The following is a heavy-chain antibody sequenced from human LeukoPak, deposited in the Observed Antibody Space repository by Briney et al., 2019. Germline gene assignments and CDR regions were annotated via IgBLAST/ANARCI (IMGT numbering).Heavy chain of an antibody. CDR1: GGSISSGGYY. V-gene: IGHV4-31*03. Sequence: PSETLSLTCTVSGGSISSGGYYWGWIRQHRGKGLEWFGYIYYIRSTYYNPSLKIRVTISVDTSKNQFSLKLSSVTAADTAVYYCARDLAYGDYAFDIWGQGTMVTVSS. J-gene: IGHJ3*02. CDR2: IYYIRST. CDR3: ARDLAYGDYAFDI. D-gene: IGHD4-17*01.